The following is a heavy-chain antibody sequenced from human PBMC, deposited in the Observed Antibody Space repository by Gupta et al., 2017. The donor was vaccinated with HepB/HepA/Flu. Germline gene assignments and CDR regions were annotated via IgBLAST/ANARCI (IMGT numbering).Heavy chain of an antibody. CDR3: VRQQQTPLGGGYSYYGMDV. CDR1: GGSISSANSY. CDR2: IYYFGNT. V-gene: IGHV4-39*01. D-gene: IGHD3-22*01. Sequence: QLKLQASGPGLVKSSETLSLTCPVSGGSISSANSYWGWIRQPPGKGLEWIGTIYYFGNTYYNSALKSRVTISVDTSKNLFSLKLTSVTAADTASYYCVRQQQTPLGGGYSYYGMDVWGPGTTVTVS. J-gene: IGHJ6*02.